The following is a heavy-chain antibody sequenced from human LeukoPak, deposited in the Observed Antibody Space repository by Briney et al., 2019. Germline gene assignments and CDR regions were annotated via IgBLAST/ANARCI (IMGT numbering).Heavy chain of an antibody. CDR1: GFTFDDYA. V-gene: IGHV3-9*01. CDR2: ISWNSGSI. CDR3: AKGPMVRGVPYYFDY. D-gene: IGHD3-10*01. J-gene: IGHJ4*02. Sequence: PGGSLRLSCAASGFTFDDYAMHWVRQAPGKGLEWVSGISWNSGSIGYADSVKGRFTISRDNAKNPLYLQMNSLRAEDTALYYCAKGPMVRGVPYYFDYWGQGTLVTVSS.